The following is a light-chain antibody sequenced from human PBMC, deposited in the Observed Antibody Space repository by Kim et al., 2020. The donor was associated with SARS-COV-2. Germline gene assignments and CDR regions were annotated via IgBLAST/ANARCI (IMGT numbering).Light chain of an antibody. CDR3: QKYKTAPRT. CDR2: SAS. J-gene: IGKJ1*01. CDR1: QNIINY. V-gene: IGKV1-27*01. Sequence: ASVGDRVTITCRASQNIINYLGLYQQKPGKSPKRLIYSASFLQSGVPSRFSGSGSGTEFTLTISSLQPEDVATYYCQKYKTAPRTFGQGTKVDIK.